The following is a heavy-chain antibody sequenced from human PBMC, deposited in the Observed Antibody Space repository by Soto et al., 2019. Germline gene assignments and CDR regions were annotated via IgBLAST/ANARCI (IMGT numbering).Heavy chain of an antibody. Sequence: PGGSLRLSCAASGFTFDDYTMHWVRQAPGKGLEWVSLISWDGGSTYYADSVKGRFTISRDNSKNSLYLQMNSLRTEDTALYYCAKDMYYDSSGHEYGYGMDVWGQGTTVTVSS. D-gene: IGHD3-22*01. J-gene: IGHJ6*02. V-gene: IGHV3-43*01. CDR3: AKDMYYDSSGHEYGYGMDV. CDR1: GFTFDDYT. CDR2: ISWDGGST.